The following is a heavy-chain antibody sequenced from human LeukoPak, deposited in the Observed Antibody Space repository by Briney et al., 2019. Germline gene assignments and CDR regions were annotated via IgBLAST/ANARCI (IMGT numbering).Heavy chain of an antibody. CDR3: ARDRSGYYDNSGYYYDANAFDI. CDR1: GFTFSNYS. V-gene: IGHV3-21*06. CDR2: ISRSSIYI. D-gene: IGHD3-22*01. Sequence: GGSLRLSCAASGFTFSNYSMNWVRQAPGKGLEWVSSISRSSIYIYYADSVKGRFTISRDNAKNSLSLQMNSLRAEDTAVYFRARDRSGYYDNSGYYYDANAFDIWGQGTMVTVSS. J-gene: IGHJ3*02.